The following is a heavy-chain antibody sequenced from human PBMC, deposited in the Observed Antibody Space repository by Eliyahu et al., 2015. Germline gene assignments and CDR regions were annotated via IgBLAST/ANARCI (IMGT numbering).Heavy chain of an antibody. CDR1: GFXXGDYA. CDR3: TRNDYIWGSYRFDY. V-gene: IGHV3-49*05. Sequence: EVQLVESGGGLVKPGRSLXLXCTASGFXXGDYAMSWFRQAPGKGLEWVGFIRSKAYGGTTEYAASVKGRFTISRDDSKSIAYLQMNSLKTEDTAVYYCTRNDYIWGSYRFDYWGQGTLVTVSS. J-gene: IGHJ4*02. D-gene: IGHD3-16*02. CDR2: IRSKAYGGTT.